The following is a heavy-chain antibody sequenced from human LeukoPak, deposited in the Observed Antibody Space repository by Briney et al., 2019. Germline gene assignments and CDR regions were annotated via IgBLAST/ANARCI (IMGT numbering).Heavy chain of an antibody. CDR3: ARDGRRGGYSYGFFAFDI. V-gene: IGHV4-39*07. CDR1: GGSISSSSYY. CDR2: ISYSGST. Sequence: KASETLSLTCTVSGGSISSSSYYWGWIRQPPGKGLEWIGSISYSGSTYYNPSLKSRVTISRDTSKNQFSLRLSSVTAADTAVYYCARDGRRGGYSYGFFAFDIWGQGTMVTVSS. J-gene: IGHJ3*02. D-gene: IGHD5-18*01.